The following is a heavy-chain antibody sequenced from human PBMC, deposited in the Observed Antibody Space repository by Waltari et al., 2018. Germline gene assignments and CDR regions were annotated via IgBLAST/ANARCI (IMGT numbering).Heavy chain of an antibody. D-gene: IGHD3-16*01. J-gene: IGHJ4*02. CDR1: GDSISSGYY. CDR3: ARYETGYFDY. Sequence: QVQLQESGPGLVTPSETLSLTCAVSGDSISSGYYWGWIRQPPGKGLEWIGSIYQSGLTYYNPSLKSRVTISVDTSKNQFSLKLSSVTATDTAVYYCARYETGYFDYWGQGTLVTVSS. V-gene: IGHV4-38-2*01. CDR2: IYQSGLT.